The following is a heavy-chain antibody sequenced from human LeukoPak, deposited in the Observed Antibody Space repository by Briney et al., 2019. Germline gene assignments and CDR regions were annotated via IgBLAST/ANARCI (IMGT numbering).Heavy chain of an antibody. CDR2: IYHSGST. CDR3: ANYDSSGYFFDY. D-gene: IGHD3-22*01. V-gene: IGHV4-30-2*01. J-gene: IGHJ4*02. CDR1: GGSISSGGYS. Sequence: SQTLSLTCAVSGGSISSGGYSWSWIRQPPGKGLEWIGYIYHSGSTYYNPSLKSRVTISVDRSKNQFSLKLSSVTAADTAVYYCANYDSSGYFFDYRGQGILVTVSS.